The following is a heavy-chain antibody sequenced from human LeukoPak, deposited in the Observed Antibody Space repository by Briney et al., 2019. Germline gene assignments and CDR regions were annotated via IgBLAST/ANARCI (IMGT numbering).Heavy chain of an antibody. D-gene: IGHD6-13*01. CDR1: GGSVSSGSYY. CDR3: ARVPEVDIAAAGSVGWFDP. V-gene: IGHV4-61*01. J-gene: IGHJ5*02. Sequence: KSSKTLSLTCTVSGGSVSSGSYYWSWIRQPPGKGLEWIGYIYYSGSTNYNPSLKSRVTISVDTSKNQFSLKLSSVTAADTAVYYCARVPEVDIAAAGSVGWFDPWGQGTLVTVSS. CDR2: IYYSGST.